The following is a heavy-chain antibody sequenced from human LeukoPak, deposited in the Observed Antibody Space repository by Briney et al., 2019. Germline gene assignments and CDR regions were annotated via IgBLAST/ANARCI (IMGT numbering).Heavy chain of an antibody. CDR2: IKHDGSEK. J-gene: IGHJ4*02. V-gene: IGHV3-7*01. CDR3: ATDRGWRTSGYYLYYFEY. Sequence: ETLSLTCTVSGGSISSSSYYWGWVRQAPGKGLEWVASIKHDGSEKYYVDSVRGRFTISRDNTKNLLYLQMSSLRAEDTAVYYCATDRGWRTSGYYLYYFEYWGQGTLVTFSS. CDR1: GGSISSSSYY. D-gene: IGHD3-3*01.